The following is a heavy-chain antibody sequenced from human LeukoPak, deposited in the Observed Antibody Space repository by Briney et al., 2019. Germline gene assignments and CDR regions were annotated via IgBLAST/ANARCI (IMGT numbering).Heavy chain of an antibody. D-gene: IGHD1-26*01. CDR2: INPDNGGT. Sequence: AASVKVSCKTSGYSFTNYGISWVRQAPGQGLEWMGIINPDNGGTSYAQNFQSRVTMTRDMSTSTLYMELSSLIYDDTAVYYCARDMPPKVGATTYKSPGYFDYWGQGTLVTVSS. CDR1: GYSFTNYG. J-gene: IGHJ4*02. CDR3: ARDMPPKVGATTYKSPGYFDY. V-gene: IGHV1-46*01.